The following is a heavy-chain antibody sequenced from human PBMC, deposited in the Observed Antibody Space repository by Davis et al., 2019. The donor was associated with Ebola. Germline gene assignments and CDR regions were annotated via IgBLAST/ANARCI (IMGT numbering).Heavy chain of an antibody. CDR2: MYYSGTT. V-gene: IGHV4-59*01. J-gene: IGHJ4*02. Sequence: SETLSLTCTVSGDSMSDYYYNWIRQPPGRGLEWIGNMYYSGTTNRNPSLMSRVTISGDMSRNQFSLTLNSVTAADTAMYYCARTPQYTSYGSYFDYWGQGALVTVSS. D-gene: IGHD1-26*01. CDR3: ARTPQYTSYGSYFDY. CDR1: GDSMSDYY.